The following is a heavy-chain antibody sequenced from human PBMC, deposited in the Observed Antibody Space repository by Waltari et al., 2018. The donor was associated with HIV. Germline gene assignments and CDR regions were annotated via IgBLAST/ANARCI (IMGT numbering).Heavy chain of an antibody. V-gene: IGHV3-7*01. D-gene: IGHD6-19*01. CDR3: ARGGSSGWADFDY. Sequence: EVQLVESGGGLVQPGGSLRLSCAASGFTFSSSWMNWVRQAPGEGLEWVANIKQDGSEKYYVDSLKGRFTISRDNAKNSLYLQMNSLRVEDTAVYYCARGGSSGWADFDYWGQGTLVTVSS. CDR1: GFTFSSSW. J-gene: IGHJ4*02. CDR2: IKQDGSEK.